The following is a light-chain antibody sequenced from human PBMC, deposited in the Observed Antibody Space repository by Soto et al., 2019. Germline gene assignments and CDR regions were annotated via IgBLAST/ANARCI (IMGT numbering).Light chain of an antibody. CDR1: QRISSSY. CDR2: AAS. V-gene: IGKV3-20*01. Sequence: LTQSPIILSLYTGEKATLNYKAKQRISSSYLAWYQQKHDQHTQRHISAASSRATGIPDRFSGSGSGTDFTLTIFILEPEDFAVYYCQQFGSLLRTFGQVTK. CDR3: QQFGSLLRT. J-gene: IGKJ1*01.